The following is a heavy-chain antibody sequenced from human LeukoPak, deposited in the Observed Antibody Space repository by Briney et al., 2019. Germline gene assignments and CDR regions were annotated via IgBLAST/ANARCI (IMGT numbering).Heavy chain of an antibody. CDR2: IKQDGSEK. CDR3: ARARGVGATKKYYGMTS. J-gene: IGHJ6*02. V-gene: IGHV3-7*01. Sequence: GGSLRLSCAASGFTFSSYWMSWVRQAPGKGLEWVANIKQDGSEKYYVDSVKGRFTISRDNAKNSLYLQMNSLRAEDTAVYYCARARGVGATKKYYGMTSGAKGPRSPSP. D-gene: IGHD1-26*01. CDR1: GFTFSSYW.